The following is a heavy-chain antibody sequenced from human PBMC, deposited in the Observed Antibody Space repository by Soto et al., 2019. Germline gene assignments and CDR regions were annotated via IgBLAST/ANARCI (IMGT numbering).Heavy chain of an antibody. CDR2: IYYSGST. Sequence: SETLSLTCTVSGGSISSYYWSWIRQPPGKGLEWIGYIYYSGSTNYNPSLKSRVTISVDTSKNQFSLKLSSVTAADTAVYYCAREAYYYDSSGYYYPGGFDYWGQGTLVTVSS. V-gene: IGHV4-59*12. D-gene: IGHD3-22*01. CDR1: GGSISSYY. CDR3: AREAYYYDSSGYYYPGGFDY. J-gene: IGHJ4*02.